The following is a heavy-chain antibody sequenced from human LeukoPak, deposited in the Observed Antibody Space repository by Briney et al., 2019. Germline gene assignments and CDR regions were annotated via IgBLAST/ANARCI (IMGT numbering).Heavy chain of an antibody. D-gene: IGHD6-19*01. J-gene: IGHJ4*02. CDR3: ARHGTAVAGTEGSFDY. V-gene: IGHV4-38-2*02. Sequence: SETLSLTCTVSGYSISSGYYWGWIRQPPGKGLEWIGSIYHSGSAFYNPSLKSRVTISVDTSKNQFSLKLSSVTAADTAVYYCARHGTAVAGTEGSFDYWGQGTLVTVSS. CDR1: GYSISSGYY. CDR2: IYHSGSA.